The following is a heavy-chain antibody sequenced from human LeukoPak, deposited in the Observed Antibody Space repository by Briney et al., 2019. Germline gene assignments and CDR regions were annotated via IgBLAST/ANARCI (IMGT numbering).Heavy chain of an antibody. V-gene: IGHV4-59*01. D-gene: IGHD5-18*01. CDR2: IYYSGST. CDR1: GGYISSYY. CDR3: ARDRRGYSYGIDY. Sequence: SETLSLTCTVSGGYISSYYWSWIRQPPGKGLEWIGYIYYSGSTNYNPSLKSRVTISVDTSKNQFSLKLSSVTAADTAVYYCARDRRGYSYGIDYWGQGTLVTVSS. J-gene: IGHJ4*02.